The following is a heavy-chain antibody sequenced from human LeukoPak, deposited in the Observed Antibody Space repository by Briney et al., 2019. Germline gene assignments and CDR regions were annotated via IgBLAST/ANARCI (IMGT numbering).Heavy chain of an antibody. D-gene: IGHD1-26*01. CDR2: IIPIFGRS. V-gene: IGHV1-69*13. J-gene: IGHJ4*02. CDR3: ARSGRMVEWELLGVPYYSDY. CDR1: VCTFSSYA. Sequence: ASVTVSFKSSVCTFSSYAISWLRQPPGQGLEWMGVIIPIFGRSNYPHKFHGRVTITADESTSTAYMELSSLRSEDTAVYYCARSGRMVEWELLGVPYYSDYWGQGTLVTVSS.